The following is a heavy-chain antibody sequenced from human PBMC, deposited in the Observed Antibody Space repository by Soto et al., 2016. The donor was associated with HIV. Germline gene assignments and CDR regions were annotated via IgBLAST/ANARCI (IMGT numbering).Heavy chain of an antibody. CDR3: ARDSSSYYFDY. CDR1: GYTFTAYY. V-gene: IGHV1-2*02. J-gene: IGHJ4*02. Sequence: QVQLVQSGAEVKEPGASVKVSCKASGYTFTAYYLHWVRQAPGQGLEWVGWIMPGNGGTDYAQNFQGRVTMTRDTSISTAYMELSRLRSDDTAVYYCARDSSSYYFDYVGPGNAGHRLL. CDR2: IMPGNGGT. D-gene: IGHD6-6*01.